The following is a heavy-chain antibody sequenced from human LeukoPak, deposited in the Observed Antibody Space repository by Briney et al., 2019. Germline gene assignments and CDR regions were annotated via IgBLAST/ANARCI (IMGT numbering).Heavy chain of an antibody. J-gene: IGHJ5*02. D-gene: IGHD2-15*01. Sequence: PGGSLRLSCAASGFTFSSYAMSWVRQAPGKGLEWVSAISGSGGSTYYADSVKGRFTISRDNSKNTLYLQMNSLRAEDTAVYYCARGVNIVVVVAATQGWFDPWGQGTLVTVSS. V-gene: IGHV3-23*01. CDR3: ARGVNIVVVVAATQGWFDP. CDR2: ISGSGGST. CDR1: GFTFSSYA.